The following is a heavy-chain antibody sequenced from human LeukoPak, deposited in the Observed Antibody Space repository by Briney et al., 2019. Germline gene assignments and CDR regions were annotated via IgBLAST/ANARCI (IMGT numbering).Heavy chain of an antibody. CDR3: ARDEYYDILTGYYKV. CDR1: GFTFSSYG. J-gene: IGHJ4*02. Sequence: GGSLRLSCAASGFTFSSYGMHWVRQAPGKGLEWVAVIWYDGSNKYYADSVKGRFTISRDNSKNTLYLQMNSLRAEDTAVYYCARDEYYDILTGYYKVWGQGTLVTVSS. D-gene: IGHD3-9*01. CDR2: IWYDGSNK. V-gene: IGHV3-33*01.